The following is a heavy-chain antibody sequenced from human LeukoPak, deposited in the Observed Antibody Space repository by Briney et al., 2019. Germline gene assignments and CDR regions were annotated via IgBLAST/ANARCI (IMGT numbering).Heavy chain of an antibody. CDR3: ARDGACSGGSCSSRYYYGMDV. D-gene: IGHD2-15*01. J-gene: IGHJ6*02. V-gene: IGHV4-4*02. CDR2: IYHSGST. Sequence: SETLSLTCAVSGGSISSSNWWSWVRQPPGKGLEWIGEIYHSGSTNYNPSLKSRVTISVDKSKNQFSLKLSSVTAADTAVYYCARDGACSGGSCSSRYYYGMDVWGQGTTVTVSS. CDR1: GGSISSSNW.